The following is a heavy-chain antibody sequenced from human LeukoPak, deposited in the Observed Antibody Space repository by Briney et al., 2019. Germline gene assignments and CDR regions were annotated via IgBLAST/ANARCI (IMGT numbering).Heavy chain of an antibody. CDR3: TRGSLSGSSRDY. V-gene: IGHV1-8*01. CDR1: GYTFTAYD. J-gene: IGHJ4*02. D-gene: IGHD1-26*01. Sequence: ASVRVSCKACGYTFTAYDINWVRQASGQGLEWMGWMNPDTGDTGFAQKFQGRVTMTRDRSIDTAYMELRGLTSEDTAVYYCTRGSLSGSSRDYWGQGTLLTVSS. CDR2: MNPDTGDT.